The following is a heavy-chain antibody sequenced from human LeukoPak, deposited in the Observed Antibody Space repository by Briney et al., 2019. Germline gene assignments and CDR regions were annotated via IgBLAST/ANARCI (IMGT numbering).Heavy chain of an antibody. CDR2: ISSSSSYI. D-gene: IGHD3-10*01. Sequence: PGGSLRLSCAASGFTFSSYSMNWVRQAPGKGLEWVSSISSSSSYIYYADSVKGRFTISRDNAKNSLYLQMNSLRAEDTAVYYWARDRRMLWFGELLLNWFVPWGQGTLVTVSS. J-gene: IGHJ5*02. CDR3: ARDRRMLWFGELLLNWFVP. V-gene: IGHV3-21*01. CDR1: GFTFSSYS.